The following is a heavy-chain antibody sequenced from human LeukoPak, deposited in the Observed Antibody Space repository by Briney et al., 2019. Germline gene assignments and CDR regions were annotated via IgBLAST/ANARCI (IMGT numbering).Heavy chain of an antibody. J-gene: IGHJ4*02. V-gene: IGHV4-34*01. CDR1: GVSFSGFY. D-gene: IGHD3-22*01. Sequence: PSETLSLTCAVYGVSFSGFYWSWIRQPPGKGLEWIGEINHSGSTYYNPSLKSRVTISADTSKNQFSLKLTSVTAADTAVYYCATLGEYYDTSGYYYNWGQGTLVTVSS. CDR2: INHSGST. CDR3: ATLGEYYDTSGYYYN.